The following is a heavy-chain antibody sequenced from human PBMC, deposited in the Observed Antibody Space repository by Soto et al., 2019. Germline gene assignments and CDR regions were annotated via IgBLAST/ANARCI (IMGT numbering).Heavy chain of an antibody. Sequence: QVQLQESGSGLLKPSQTLSLDCSVSGDSLRRGFHHWSWIRQTPGKGLQLIGYIETNGGTHHDPSLRNRLNLSIVTTESRFSLKVTSVTAADTAVYYCARGTVYYCPNDKCGFVFDHWGQGALVTVTS. CDR2: IETNGGT. V-gene: IGHV4-31*03. CDR3: ARGTVYYCPNDKCGFVFDH. D-gene: IGHD2-8*01. J-gene: IGHJ4*02. CDR1: GDSLRRGFHH.